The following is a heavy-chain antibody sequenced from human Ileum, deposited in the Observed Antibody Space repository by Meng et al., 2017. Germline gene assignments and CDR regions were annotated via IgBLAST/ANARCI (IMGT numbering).Heavy chain of an antibody. Sequence: QVQLRGSGPGLMQPSGPLSLTCTVSGVSITSTYWWSWVRQPPGKGLEWIGQISHGGSTNYNPSLHGRVTISLDKSKNQFSLNLNSVTAADTAVYYCAAKAVAVPADSWGQGALVTVSS. J-gene: IGHJ5*01. CDR2: ISHGGST. CDR3: AAKAVAVPADS. CDR1: GVSITSTYW. V-gene: IGHV4-4*02. D-gene: IGHD6-19*01.